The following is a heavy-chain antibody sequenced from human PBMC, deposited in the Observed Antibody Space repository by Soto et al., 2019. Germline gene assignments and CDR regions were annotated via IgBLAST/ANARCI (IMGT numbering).Heavy chain of an antibody. CDR3: ARDPEQTRVSVWFDP. V-gene: IGHV1-18*04. CDR1: GYTFTSCG. D-gene: IGHD6-13*01. CDR2: ISAYNGNT. J-gene: IGHJ5*02. Sequence: ASVKVSCKASGYTFTSCGISWVRQAPGQGLEWMGWISAYNGNTNYAQKLQGRVTMTTDTSTSTAYMELRSLRSDDTAVYYCARDPEQTRVSVWFDPWGQGTLVTVSS.